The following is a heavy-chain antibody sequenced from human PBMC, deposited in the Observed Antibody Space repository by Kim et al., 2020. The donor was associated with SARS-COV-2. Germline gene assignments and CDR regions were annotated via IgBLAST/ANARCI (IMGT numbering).Heavy chain of an antibody. J-gene: IGHJ3*02. CDR1: GGSISSSSYY. CDR3: ARGTFLLYYYDSSGYHPDGAFDI. CDR2: IYYSGST. V-gene: IGHV4-39*01. Sequence: SETLSLTCTVSGGSISSSSYYWGWIRQPPGKGLEWIGSIYYSGSTYYNPSLKSRVTISVDTSKNQFSLKLSSVTAADTAVYYCARGTFLLYYYDSSGYHPDGAFDIWGQGTMVTVSS. D-gene: IGHD3-22*01.